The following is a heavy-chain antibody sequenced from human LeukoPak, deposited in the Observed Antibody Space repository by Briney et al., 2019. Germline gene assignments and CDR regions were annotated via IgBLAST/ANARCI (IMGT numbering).Heavy chain of an antibody. Sequence: ASVKVSCKASGYTFTSYDINWVRQATGQGLEWMGWMNPNSGNTGYAQKFQGRVTMTRNTSISTAYMELSSLRSEDTAVYYCAREMDSVTAYLGWGQGTLVTVSS. CDR3: AREMDSVTAYLG. CDR1: GYTFTSYD. J-gene: IGHJ4*02. CDR2: MNPNSGNT. D-gene: IGHD1-20*01. V-gene: IGHV1-8*01.